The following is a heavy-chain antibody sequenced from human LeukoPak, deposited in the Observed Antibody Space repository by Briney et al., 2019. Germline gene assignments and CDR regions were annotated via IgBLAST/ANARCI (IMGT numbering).Heavy chain of an antibody. J-gene: IGHJ4*02. D-gene: IGHD3-22*01. CDR3: ARRGEDSRGQHNDY. V-gene: IGHV3-21*01. Sequence: PGGSLRLSCAASGFTFSSYSMNWVRQAPGKGLEWVSSISSSSSYVYYADSVKGRFTISRDNAKNSLYLQMNSLRAEDTAVYYCARRGEDSRGQHNDYWGQGTLVTVSS. CDR1: GFTFSSYS. CDR2: ISSSSSYV.